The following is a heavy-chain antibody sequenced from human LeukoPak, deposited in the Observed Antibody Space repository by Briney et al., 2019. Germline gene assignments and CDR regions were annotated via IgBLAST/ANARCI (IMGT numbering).Heavy chain of an antibody. J-gene: IGHJ5*02. CDR2: ISSSSSTI. Sequence: GGSLRLSCAASGFTFSSYSMTWVRQAPGKGLEWVSYISSSSSTIYYTDSVKGRFTISRDNARNSPYLQMNSLRAEDTAVYYCARDLSLNWFDPWGQGTLVTVSS. CDR1: GFTFSSYS. CDR3: ARDLSLNWFDP. V-gene: IGHV3-48*04.